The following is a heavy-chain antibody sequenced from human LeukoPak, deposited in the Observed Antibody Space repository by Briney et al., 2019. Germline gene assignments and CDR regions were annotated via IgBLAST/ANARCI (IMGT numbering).Heavy chain of an antibody. J-gene: IGHJ4*02. CDR1: LYTFTRYK. V-gene: IGHV1-18*01. CDR2: ISAHKGYT. CDR3: TRGGVDVYGGNGTFDY. Sequence: ASVKVSCMDPLYTFTRYKITWVRQAPGQGLEWMGWISAHKGYTKYSQRVQGRVVLTADTSTTTAYMELRCLRSDDTAVYYCTRGGVDVYGGNGTFDYWGQGTLVTVSP. D-gene: IGHD4-23*01.